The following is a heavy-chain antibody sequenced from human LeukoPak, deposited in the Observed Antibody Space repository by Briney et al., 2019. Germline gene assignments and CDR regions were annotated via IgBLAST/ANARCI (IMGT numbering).Heavy chain of an antibody. J-gene: IGHJ5*02. CDR1: GFTFSSYG. D-gene: IGHD1-26*01. V-gene: IGHV3-30*18. CDR2: ISYDGSNK. CDR3: AKDRLVGARHQNWFDP. Sequence: HPGRSLRLSCAVSGFTFSSYGMHWVRQAPGKGLEWVAVISYDGSNKYYADSVKGRFTISRDNSKNTLYLQMNSLRAEDTAVYYCAKDRLVGARHQNWFDPWGQGTLVTVSS.